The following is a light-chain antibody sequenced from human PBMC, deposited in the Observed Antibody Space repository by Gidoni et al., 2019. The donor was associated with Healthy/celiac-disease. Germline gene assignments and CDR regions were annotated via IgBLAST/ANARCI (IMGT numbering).Light chain of an antibody. V-gene: IGKV3-20*01. CDR1: QSVPSNY. CDR2: AAS. J-gene: IGKJ1*01. Sequence: DIVLTPSPGTLSLSPGETATLSCRASQSVPSNYLGWYQQQPGPAPRLLIDAASSRATGTPDRCSGSSSAKDILTTSSVLEHDDVVVYFCQQNEASPQTFXXXTKVEIE. CDR3: QQNEASPQT.